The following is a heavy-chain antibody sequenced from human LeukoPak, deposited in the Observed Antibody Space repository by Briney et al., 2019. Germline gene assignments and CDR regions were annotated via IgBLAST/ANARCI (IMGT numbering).Heavy chain of an antibody. CDR1: GGSISSGGYY. D-gene: IGHD4-11*01. Sequence: SETLSLTCTVSGGSISSGGYYWSWIRQHPGKGLEWIGNIYYSGSTYYNPSLKSRVTISVDTSKKQFSLKLSSVTAADTAVYYCARDYYSNRFDYWGQGTLVTASS. CDR2: IYYSGST. CDR3: ARDYYSNRFDY. V-gene: IGHV4-31*03. J-gene: IGHJ4*02.